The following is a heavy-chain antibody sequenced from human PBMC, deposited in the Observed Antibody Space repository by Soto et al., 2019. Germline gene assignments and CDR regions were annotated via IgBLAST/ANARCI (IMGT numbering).Heavy chain of an antibody. CDR1: GGSFSGYY. V-gene: IGHV4-34*01. Sequence: QVQLQQWGAGLLKPSETLSLTCAVYGGSFSGYYWSWIRQPPGKGLEWIGEINHSGSTNYNPSPKSRVTISVDTSKNQFSLKLRSVTAADTAVYYCARVWPVATIREYDYWGQGTLVTVSS. CDR2: INHSGST. J-gene: IGHJ4*02. CDR3: ARVWPVATIREYDY. D-gene: IGHD5-12*01.